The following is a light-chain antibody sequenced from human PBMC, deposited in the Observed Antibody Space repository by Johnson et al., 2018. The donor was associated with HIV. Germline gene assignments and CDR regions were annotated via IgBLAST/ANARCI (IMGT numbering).Light chain of an antibody. J-gene: IGLJ1*01. V-gene: IGLV1-51*02. CDR3: GTWDTSLSAGV. Sequence: QSVLTQPPSVSAAPGQKVTISCSGSSSNIGNHYVSWYQHLPGTAPKLLIYENDKRPSGIPDRFSGSKSGTSATPGITGLQTGDEADYYCGTWDTSLSAGVFGTGTRVTVL. CDR2: END. CDR1: SSNIGNHY.